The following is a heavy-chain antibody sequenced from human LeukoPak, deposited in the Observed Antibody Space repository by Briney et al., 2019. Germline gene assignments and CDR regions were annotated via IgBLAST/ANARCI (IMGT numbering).Heavy chain of an antibody. D-gene: IGHD2-15*01. CDR2: LSGTGGGT. Sequence: GGSLRLSCAASGFTFSSYAMTWVRQAPGKGLEWVSSLSGTGGGTYYADSVKGRFTISRDNSKNTLSLQMNSLRAEDTAVYYCAKGGIYCTGVSCFYLDYRGQGTLVTVSS. CDR1: GFTFSSYA. V-gene: IGHV3-23*01. CDR3: AKGGIYCTGVSCFYLDY. J-gene: IGHJ4*02.